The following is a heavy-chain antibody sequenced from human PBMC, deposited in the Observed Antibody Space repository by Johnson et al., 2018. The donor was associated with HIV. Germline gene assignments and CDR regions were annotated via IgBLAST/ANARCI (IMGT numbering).Heavy chain of an antibody. CDR2: ISYDGSNK. J-gene: IGHJ3*02. V-gene: IGHV3-30*04. CDR3: ARGKYYYDSSGYYGPKTNNGAFDI. CDR1: GFTFSSYA. D-gene: IGHD3-22*01. Sequence: QVLLVESGGGLVQPGGSLRLSCAASGFTFSSYAMHWVRQAPGKGLEWVAVISYDGSNKYYADSVKGRFTISRDTSHNTLYLQMNSRRAEDVAVYYWARGKYYYDSSGYYGPKTNNGAFDIWGQGTMVTVSS.